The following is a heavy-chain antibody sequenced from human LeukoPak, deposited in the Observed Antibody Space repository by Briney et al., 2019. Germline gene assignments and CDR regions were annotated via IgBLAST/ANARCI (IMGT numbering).Heavy chain of an antibody. Sequence: RSLRLSCAASGFTFSSYGMHWVRQAPGKGLEWVAVISYDGSNKYYADSVKGRFTISRDNSKNTLYLQMNSLRAEDTAVYYCAKEDAFDIWGQGTMVTVSS. CDR3: AKEDAFDI. J-gene: IGHJ3*02. CDR1: GFTFSSYG. V-gene: IGHV3-30*18. CDR2: ISYDGSNK.